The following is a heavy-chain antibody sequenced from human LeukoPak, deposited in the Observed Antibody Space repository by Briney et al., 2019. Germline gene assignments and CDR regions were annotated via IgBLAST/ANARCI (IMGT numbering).Heavy chain of an antibody. Sequence: PGGSLRPSCAASGFTFSSYAMHWVRQAPGKGLEWVAVISYDGSNKYYADSVKGRFTISRDNSKNTLYLQMNSLRAEDTAVYYCARGFSGYSSGWYHGAYYYYGMDVWGQGTTATVSS. CDR1: GFTFSSYA. CDR3: ARGFSGYSSGWYHGAYYYYGMDV. J-gene: IGHJ6*02. V-gene: IGHV3-30-3*01. D-gene: IGHD6-19*01. CDR2: ISYDGSNK.